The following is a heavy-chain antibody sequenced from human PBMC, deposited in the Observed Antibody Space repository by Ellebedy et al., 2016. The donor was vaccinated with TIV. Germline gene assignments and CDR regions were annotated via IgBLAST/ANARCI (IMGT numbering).Heavy chain of an antibody. CDR2: IWYDGSNK. CDR1: GFTFSSYG. CDR3: AKDRVVAATKGFDY. V-gene: IGHV3-33*06. D-gene: IGHD2-15*01. J-gene: IGHJ4*02. Sequence: GESLKISXAASGFTFSSYGMHWVRQAPGKGLEWVAVIWYDGSNKYYADSVKGRFTISRDNSKNTLYLQMNSLRAEDTAVYYCAKDRVVAATKGFDYWGQGTLVTVSS.